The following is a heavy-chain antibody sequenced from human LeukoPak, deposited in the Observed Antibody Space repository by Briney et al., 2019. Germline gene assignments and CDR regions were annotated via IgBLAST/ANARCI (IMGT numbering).Heavy chain of an antibody. Sequence: ASGTLSLTCAVSGGSISSSNWWSWVRQPPGKGLAWTGEIYHSGSTNYNPSLKSLVTISVDKSKNQFSLKLSSVTAADTAVYFCARIMGRGYCISTSCRGDWFDPWGQGTLVTVSS. D-gene: IGHD2-2*01. CDR2: IYHSGST. V-gene: IGHV4-4*02. CDR3: ARIMGRGYCISTSCRGDWFDP. J-gene: IGHJ5*02. CDR1: GGSISSSNW.